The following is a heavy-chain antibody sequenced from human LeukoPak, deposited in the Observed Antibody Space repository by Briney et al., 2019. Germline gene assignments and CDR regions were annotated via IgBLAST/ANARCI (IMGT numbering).Heavy chain of an antibody. J-gene: IGHJ4*02. CDR1: GFTFSNYG. CDR2: ISSSSSYI. Sequence: GASLRLSCAASGFTFSNYGMNWVRQAPGKGLEWVSYISSSSSYINYADSVKGRFTISRDNAKNSLYLQMNSLRAEDTAVYYCARGGGGFDYWGQGTLVTVSS. CDR3: ARGGGGFDY. D-gene: IGHD3-16*01. V-gene: IGHV3-21*05.